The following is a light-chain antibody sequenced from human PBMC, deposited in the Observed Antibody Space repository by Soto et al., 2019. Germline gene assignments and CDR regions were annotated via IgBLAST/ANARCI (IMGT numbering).Light chain of an antibody. CDR2: EDN. CDR1: SADVGSYNL. Sequence: QSVLTQPPSASGSPGQSVTISCTGTSADVGSYNLVSWYQHHPGRAPKLMIYEDNERPSGVSNRFSASKSGNTASLTISGLQAEDEADYYCCSYAGTTVFYVFGTGTKLTVL. CDR3: CSYAGTTVFYV. V-gene: IGLV2-23*01. J-gene: IGLJ1*01.